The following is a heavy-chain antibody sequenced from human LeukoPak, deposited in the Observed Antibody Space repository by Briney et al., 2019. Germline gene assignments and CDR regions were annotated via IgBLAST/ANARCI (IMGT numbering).Heavy chain of an antibody. V-gene: IGHV1-69*13. Sequence: GASVKVSCKASGYTFTSYGISWVRQAPGQGLEWMGGIIPIFGTANYAQKFQGRVTITADESTSTAYMELSSLRSEDTAVYYCARKTAGTVYYFDYWGQGTLVTVSS. CDR1: GYTFTSYG. CDR2: IIPIFGTA. CDR3: ARKTAGTVYYFDY. J-gene: IGHJ4*02. D-gene: IGHD6-19*01.